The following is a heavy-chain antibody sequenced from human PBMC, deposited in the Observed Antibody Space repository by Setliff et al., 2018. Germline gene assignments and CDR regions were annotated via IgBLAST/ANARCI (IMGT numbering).Heavy chain of an antibody. Sequence: ASVKVSCKVSGSTLTELTMYWVRQAPGKGLEWMGSFNPEDDEIIYAQKFLGRVTMTEDTSTDTAYMEMSSLRSEDTAVYYCATGGRFLEWLGPVTWWFDPWGQGTLVTVSS. CDR3: ATGGRFLEWLGPVTWWFDP. V-gene: IGHV1-24*01. J-gene: IGHJ5*02. CDR1: GSTLTELT. CDR2: FNPEDDEI. D-gene: IGHD3-3*01.